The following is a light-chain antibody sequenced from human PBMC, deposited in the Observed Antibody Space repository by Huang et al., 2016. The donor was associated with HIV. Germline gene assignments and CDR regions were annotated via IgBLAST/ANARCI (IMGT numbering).Light chain of an antibody. CDR1: QSIGNY. J-gene: IGKJ4*01. CDR3: QQRSKWPLT. Sequence: EIVLTQSPVTLSLSPGDTATLSCRASQSIGNYLAGYQQKSGQAPRLLIYDVSNRAAVVPARFSASGSETDFTLTIASLDPDDFAIYHCQQRSKWPLTFGGGTKVEMK. CDR2: DVS. V-gene: IGKV3-11*01.